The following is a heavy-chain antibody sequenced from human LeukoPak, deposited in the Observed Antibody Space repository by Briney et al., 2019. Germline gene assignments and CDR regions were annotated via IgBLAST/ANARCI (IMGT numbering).Heavy chain of an antibody. Sequence: ASVKVSCKASGYTFTSYYMHWVRQAPGQGLEWMGIINPSGGSTSYAQKFQGRVTMTRDTSTSTVYMELSSLRSEDTAVYYCAREGYVLLWFGDFLTWGQGTLATVSS. D-gene: IGHD3-10*01. J-gene: IGHJ4*02. CDR3: AREGYVLLWFGDFLT. CDR1: GYTFTSYY. V-gene: IGHV1-46*01. CDR2: INPSGGST.